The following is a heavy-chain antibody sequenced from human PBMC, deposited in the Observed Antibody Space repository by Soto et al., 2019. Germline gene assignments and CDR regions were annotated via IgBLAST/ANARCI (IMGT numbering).Heavy chain of an antibody. J-gene: IGHJ4*02. V-gene: IGHV3-74*01. CDR2: INSDGSSI. CDR1: EFTSSSYW. D-gene: IGHD3-22*01. CDR3: AKDSQGAYYDSSGYIDY. Sequence: PLRLSCGAAEFTSSSYWMHCVSQAPGKGLVWVSRINSDGSSIGYADSVKGRFTISRDNAKNSLYLQMNSLRAEDTALYYCAKDSQGAYYDSSGYIDYWGQGTLVTVSS.